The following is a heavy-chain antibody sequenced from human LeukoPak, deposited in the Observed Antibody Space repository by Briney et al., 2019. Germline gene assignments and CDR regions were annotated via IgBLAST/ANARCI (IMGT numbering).Heavy chain of an antibody. CDR1: GFSFSTYW. CDR3: ARGYWNFGL. Sequence: GGSLRLSCVASGFSFSTYWMTWVRQAPGRGLEWVANIKQDGSGKYYVDSVKGRFTSSRDNAKNSLYLQMNRLRAEDTAVYYCARGYWNFGLWGRGTQVTVSS. CDR2: IKQDGSGK. V-gene: IGHV3-7*01. J-gene: IGHJ2*01.